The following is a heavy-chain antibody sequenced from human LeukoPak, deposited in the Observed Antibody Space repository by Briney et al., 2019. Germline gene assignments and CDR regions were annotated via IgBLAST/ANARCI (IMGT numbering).Heavy chain of an antibody. CDR1: GFTFSSYA. D-gene: IGHD3-10*01. Sequence: GGSLRLSCAASGFTFSSYAMSWVRQAPGKGLVWVSRINSDGSSTSYADSVKGRFTISRDNAKNTLYLQMNSLRAEDTAVYYCARGPMVRTNLFDYWGQGTLVTVSS. J-gene: IGHJ4*02. V-gene: IGHV3-74*01. CDR3: ARGPMVRTNLFDY. CDR2: INSDGSST.